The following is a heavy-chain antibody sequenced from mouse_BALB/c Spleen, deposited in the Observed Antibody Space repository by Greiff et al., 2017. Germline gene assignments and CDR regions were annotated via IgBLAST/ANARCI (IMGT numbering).Heavy chain of an antibody. CDR2: ISSGGST. CDR3: ARGRGRNFDY. CDR1: GFTFSSYA. V-gene: IGHV5-6-5*01. D-gene: IGHD3-3*01. J-gene: IGHJ2*01. Sequence: DVKLVESGGGLVKPGGSLKLSCAASGFTFSSYAMSWVRQTPEKRLEWVASISSGGSTYYPDSVKGRFTISRDNARNILYLQMSSLRSEDTAMYYCARGRGRNFDYWGQGTTVTVSA.